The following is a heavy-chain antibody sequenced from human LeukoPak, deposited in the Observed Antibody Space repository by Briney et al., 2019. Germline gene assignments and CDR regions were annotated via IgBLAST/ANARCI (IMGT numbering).Heavy chain of an antibody. J-gene: IGHJ4*02. CDR1: GFTFSSYG. CDR2: ISHDGSNK. D-gene: IGHD3-22*01. CDR3: ARHYYDTSGYYGRDYFDY. V-gene: IGHV3-33*05. Sequence: PGRSLRLSCAASGFTFSSYGMHWVRQAPGKGLEWVAVISHDGSNKKYADSVKGRFTISRDNIKNTLYLQMNSLRAEDTAVYYCARHYYDTSGYYGRDYFDYWGQGTLVTVSS.